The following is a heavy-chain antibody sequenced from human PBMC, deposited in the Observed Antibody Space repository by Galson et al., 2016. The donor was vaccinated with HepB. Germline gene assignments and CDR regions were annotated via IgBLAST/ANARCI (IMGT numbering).Heavy chain of an antibody. J-gene: IGHJ4*02. D-gene: IGHD1-1*01. CDR3: VKDRGCPNCRYDY. V-gene: IGHV3-64D*06. CDR1: GFTFNHYA. Sequence: SLRLSCAASGFTFNHYALHWVRQAPGKGLEYVSTVSADGSATYYADSVKGRFTISRDNSKNTQYLQVSSLRPEDTALYYCVKDRGCPNCRYDYWGQGALVTASS. CDR2: VSADGSAT.